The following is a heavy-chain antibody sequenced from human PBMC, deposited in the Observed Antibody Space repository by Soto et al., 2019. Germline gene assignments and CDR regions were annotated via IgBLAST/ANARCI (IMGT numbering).Heavy chain of an antibody. CDR3: AKDLRPYSSGWPGVFDP. CDR1: GFTFSSYA. CDR2: ISGSGGST. V-gene: IGHV3-23*01. Sequence: PGGSLRLSCAASGFTFSSYAMSWVRQAPGKGLEWVSAISGSGGSTYYADSVKGRFTISRDNSKNTLYLQMNSLRAEDTAVYYCAKDLRPYSSGWPGVFDPWGQGTLVTVSS. D-gene: IGHD6-19*01. J-gene: IGHJ5*02.